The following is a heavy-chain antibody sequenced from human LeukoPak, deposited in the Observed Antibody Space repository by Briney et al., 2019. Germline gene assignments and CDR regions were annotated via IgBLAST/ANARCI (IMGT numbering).Heavy chain of an antibody. D-gene: IGHD3-22*01. Sequence: GGSLRLSCAASGFTFSSYWMHWVRHVPGKGLVWVSRINSDGSSTNYADSVKGRFTISRDNAKNTLYLQMNSLKTEDTAVYYCTRDRITMIVASRYWGQGTLVTVSS. J-gene: IGHJ4*02. CDR2: INSDGSST. CDR3: TRDRITMIVASRY. V-gene: IGHV3-74*01. CDR1: GFTFSSYW.